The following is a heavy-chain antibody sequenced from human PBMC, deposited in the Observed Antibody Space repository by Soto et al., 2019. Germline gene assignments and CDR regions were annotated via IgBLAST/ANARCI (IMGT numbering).Heavy chain of an antibody. CDR1: GASVTTGGYF. J-gene: IGHJ5*02. D-gene: IGHD3-10*01. Sequence: QVHLQESGPGQVRPSQTLSLTCTVSGASVTTGGYFWTWLRQHPGKGPEWIGYIHSRGSTSYNPSFHSLLSVSLDSSTSHFTLTLPSVTAADTAVYYCAVHRATPGVALSHWFGPWGQGSLVAVSS. CDR2: IHSRGST. V-gene: IGHV4-31*01. CDR3: AVHRATPGVALSHWFGP.